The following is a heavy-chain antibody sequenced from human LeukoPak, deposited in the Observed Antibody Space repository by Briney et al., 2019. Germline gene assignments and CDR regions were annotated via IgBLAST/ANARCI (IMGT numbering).Heavy chain of an antibody. V-gene: IGHV1-46*01. D-gene: IGHD5-12*01. J-gene: IGHJ4*02. Sequence: GASVKVSCKASGYTFTSYYMHWVRQAPGQGLEWMGIINPSGGSTSYAQKLQGRVTMTRDMSTSTVYMELSSLRSEDTAVYYCARAPSGYDKYFDYWGQGTLVTVSS. CDR1: GYTFTSYY. CDR3: ARAPSGYDKYFDY. CDR2: INPSGGST.